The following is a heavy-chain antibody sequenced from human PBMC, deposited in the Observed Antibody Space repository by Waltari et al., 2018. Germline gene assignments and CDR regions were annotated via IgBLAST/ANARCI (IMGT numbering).Heavy chain of an antibody. Sequence: QVQLVQSGAEVKKPGASVTVSCKASGYTFTGYYMHWVRQAPGQGLEWMGWINPNSGGTNYAQKFQGRVTMTRDTSISTAYMELSRLRSDDTAVYYCARHRDLGYCSGGSCYGPDYWGQGTLVTVSS. CDR2: INPNSGGT. D-gene: IGHD2-15*01. V-gene: IGHV1-2*02. CDR3: ARHRDLGYCSGGSCYGPDY. J-gene: IGHJ4*02. CDR1: GYTFTGYY.